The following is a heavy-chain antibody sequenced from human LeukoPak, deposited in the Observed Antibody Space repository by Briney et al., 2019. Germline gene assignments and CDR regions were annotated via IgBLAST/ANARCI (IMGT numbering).Heavy chain of an antibody. V-gene: IGHV4-30-2*01. J-gene: IGHJ5*02. CDR1: GGSISSGGYS. CDR3: ARVLEIYGSGSYYPSNWFDP. CDR2: IYHSGST. D-gene: IGHD3-10*01. Sequence: PPQTLSLTCAVSGGSISSGGYSWSWIRQPPGKGLEWIGYIYHSGSTYYNPSLKSRVTISVDRSKNQFSLKLSSVTAADTAVYYCARVLEIYGSGSYYPSNWFDPWGQGTLVTVSS.